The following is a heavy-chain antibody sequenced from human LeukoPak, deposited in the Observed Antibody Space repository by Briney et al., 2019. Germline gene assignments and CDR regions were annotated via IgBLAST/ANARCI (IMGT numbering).Heavy chain of an antibody. Sequence: SETLSLTCTASGGSISSYYCSWIRQPPGKGLEWIGYIYYSGSTNYNPSLKSRVTISVDTSKNQFSLKLSSVTAADTAVYYWARGGLTKVTRGRFDYWGQGTLVTVSS. CDR3: ARGGLTKVTRGRFDY. CDR2: IYYSGST. CDR1: GGSISSYY. D-gene: IGHD4-17*01. V-gene: IGHV4-59*01. J-gene: IGHJ4*02.